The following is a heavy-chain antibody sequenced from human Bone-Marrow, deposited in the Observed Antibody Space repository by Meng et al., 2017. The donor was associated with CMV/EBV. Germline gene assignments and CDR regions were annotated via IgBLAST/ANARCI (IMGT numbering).Heavy chain of an antibody. Sequence: GESLKISCAASGFTFSSYSMNWVRQAPGKGLEWVSYISSSSSTIYYADSVKGRFTISRDNAKNSLYLQMNSLRAEDTAVYYCARDSDSVRYYDFWSGYYGMDFWGQGTTVTVSS. D-gene: IGHD3-3*01. CDR2: ISSSSSTI. CDR3: ARDSDSVRYYDFWSGYYGMDF. V-gene: IGHV3-48*04. CDR1: GFTFSSYS. J-gene: IGHJ6*02.